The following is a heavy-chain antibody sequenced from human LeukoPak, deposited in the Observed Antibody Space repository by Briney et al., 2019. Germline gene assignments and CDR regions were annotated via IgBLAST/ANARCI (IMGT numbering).Heavy chain of an antibody. Sequence: GGSLRLSCAASGFTFSDYYMSWIRQAPGKGLEWVSYISSSGSTIYYADSVKGRFTISRDNAKNSLYLQMNSLRAEDTAVYYCARDDFRAAMAFDYWGQGTLVTVSS. J-gene: IGHJ4*02. D-gene: IGHD5-18*01. CDR1: GFTFSDYY. V-gene: IGHV3-11*01. CDR2: ISSSGSTI. CDR3: ARDDFRAAMAFDY.